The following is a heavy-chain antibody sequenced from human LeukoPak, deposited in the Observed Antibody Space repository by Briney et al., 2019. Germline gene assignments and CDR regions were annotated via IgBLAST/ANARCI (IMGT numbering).Heavy chain of an antibody. CDR1: GYSISSGYY. Sequence: KPSETLSLTCTVSGYSISSGYYWGWIRQPPGKGLEWIGSIYHSGSTYYNPSLKSRVTISVDTSKNQFSLKLSSVTAADTAVYYCARDRVVRGVPDAFDIWGQGTMVTVSS. CDR2: IYHSGST. V-gene: IGHV4-38-2*02. D-gene: IGHD3-10*01. CDR3: ARDRVVRGVPDAFDI. J-gene: IGHJ3*02.